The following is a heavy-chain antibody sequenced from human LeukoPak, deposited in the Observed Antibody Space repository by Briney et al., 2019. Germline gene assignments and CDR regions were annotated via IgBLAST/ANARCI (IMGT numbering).Heavy chain of an antibody. J-gene: IGHJ4*02. Sequence: GASVKISCKASGYTFTSYDINWVRQATGQGLEWMGWMNPNSGKTGYAQKFQGRVTMTTNTSKSTAYMELSSLRSEDTAVYYCAVTMVRGVMPYWGQGTLVTVSS. V-gene: IGHV1-8*01. CDR2: MNPNSGKT. D-gene: IGHD3-10*01. CDR3: AVTMVRGVMPY. CDR1: GYTFTSYD.